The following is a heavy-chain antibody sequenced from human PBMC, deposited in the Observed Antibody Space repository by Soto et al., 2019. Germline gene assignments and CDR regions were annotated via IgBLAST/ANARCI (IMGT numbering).Heavy chain of an antibody. J-gene: IGHJ6*02. CDR3: ARRGFWSGYPLGGGMDV. D-gene: IGHD3-3*01. Sequence: GESLKISCKGSGYSFTSYWIGWVRQMPGKGLEWMGIIYPGDSDTRYSPSFQGQVTITAHKSISTAYLQWSSLKTSDTAMYYCARRGFWSGYPLGGGMDVWGQGTTVTVSS. CDR1: GYSFTSYW. V-gene: IGHV5-51*01. CDR2: IYPGDSDT.